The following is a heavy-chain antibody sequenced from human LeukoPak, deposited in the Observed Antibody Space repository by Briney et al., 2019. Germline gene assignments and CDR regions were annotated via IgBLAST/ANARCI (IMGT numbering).Heavy chain of an antibody. J-gene: IGHJ4*02. D-gene: IGHD3-22*01. CDR3: AREPHYYDSSGYSGFDY. Sequence: PGGSLRLSCAASGFTFSSYNVNWVRQAPGKGLEWVSSISGSSPYVYYADSVKGRFTISRDNAKSSLSLQMNSLRAEDTAVYYCAREPHYYDSSGYSGFDYWGQGTLVTVSS. CDR2: ISGSSPYV. V-gene: IGHV3-21*01. CDR1: GFTFSSYN.